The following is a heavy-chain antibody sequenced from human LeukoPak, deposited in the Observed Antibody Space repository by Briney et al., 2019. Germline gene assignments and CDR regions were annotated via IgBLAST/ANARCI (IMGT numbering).Heavy chain of an antibody. D-gene: IGHD3-10*01. CDR3: ARANYYDYPDY. V-gene: IGHV4-59*01. Sequence: TSETLSLTCTVSGGSISSYYWSWIRQPPGKGLEWIGYIYYSGSTNYNPSLKSRVTISVDTSKNQFSLKLSSVTAADTAVYYCARANYYDYPDYWGQGTLVTVSS. J-gene: IGHJ4*02. CDR2: IYYSGST. CDR1: GGSISSYY.